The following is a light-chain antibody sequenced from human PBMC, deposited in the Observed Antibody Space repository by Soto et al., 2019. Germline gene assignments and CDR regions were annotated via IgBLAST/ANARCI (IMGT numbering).Light chain of an antibody. CDR2: DAS. CDR3: QQRSNWLI. V-gene: IGKV3-11*01. CDR1: QSVNSY. J-gene: IGKJ4*01. Sequence: EIVLTQSPATLSLSPGERATLSCRASQSVNSYLAWYQQKPGQAPRLLIYDASNRATGIPARFSVSGSGTDFTLTISSLEPEDFAVYYCQQRSNWLIFGGGTKVEIK.